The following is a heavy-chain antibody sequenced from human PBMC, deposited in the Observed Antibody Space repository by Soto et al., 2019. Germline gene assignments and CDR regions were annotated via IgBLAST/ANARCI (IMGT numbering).Heavy chain of an antibody. J-gene: IGHJ4*02. CDR1: GYSFTSYW. CDR2: IYPGDSDT. Sequence: PGEPLKISCKGSGYSFTSYWIGWVRQMPGKGLEWMGIIYPGDSDTRYSPSFQGQVTISADKSISTAYLQWSSLKASDTAMYYCARLSGSPHDYDVYYFDYWGQGTLVTVSS. CDR3: ARLSGSPHDYDVYYFDY. D-gene: IGHD4-17*01. V-gene: IGHV5-51*01.